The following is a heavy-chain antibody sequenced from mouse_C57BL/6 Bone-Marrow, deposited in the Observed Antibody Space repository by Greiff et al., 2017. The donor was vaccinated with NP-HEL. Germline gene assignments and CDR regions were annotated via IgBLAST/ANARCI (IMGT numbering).Heavy chain of an antibody. CDR3: AGIYYYGSSYVWFAY. Sequence: QVQLQQPGAELVRPGTSVKLSCKASGYTFTSYWMHWVKQRPGQGLEWIGVIDPSDSYTNYNQKFKGKATLTVDTSSSTAYMQLSSLTSEDSAVYYCAGIYYYGSSYVWFAYWGKGTLVTVSA. CDR1: GYTFTSYW. D-gene: IGHD1-1*01. J-gene: IGHJ3*01. CDR2: IDPSDSYT. V-gene: IGHV1-59*01.